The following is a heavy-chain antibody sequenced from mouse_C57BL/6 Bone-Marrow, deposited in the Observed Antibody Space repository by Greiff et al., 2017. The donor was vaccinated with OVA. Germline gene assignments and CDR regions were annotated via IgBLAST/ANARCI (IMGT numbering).Heavy chain of an antibody. CDR1: GFTFSSYT. D-gene: IGHD1-1*01. CDR2: ISGGGGNT. J-gene: IGHJ3*01. CDR3: ARRGYYGSSYRFAY. Sequence: EVQGVESGGGLVKPGGSLKLSCAASGFTFSSYTMSWVRQTPEKRLEWVATISGGGGNTYYPDSVKGRFTISRDNAKNTLYLQMSSLRSEDTALYYCARRGYYGSSYRFAYWGQGTLVTVSA. V-gene: IGHV5-9*01.